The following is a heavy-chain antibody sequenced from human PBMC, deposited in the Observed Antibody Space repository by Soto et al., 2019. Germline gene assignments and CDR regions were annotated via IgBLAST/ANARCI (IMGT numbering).Heavy chain of an antibody. V-gene: IGHV3-23*01. CDR3: ARGGGSNWFDP. CDR2: ISNSGGST. D-gene: IGHD5-12*01. Sequence: EVQLLDSGGGLVQPGGSLRLSCAASGFTFSNYAMTWVRQAPGKGLEWVSAISNSGGSTYYADSVKGRFTISRDNSKNTLYLQMNRLRAEDTAVYYCARGGGSNWFDPWGQGPLVTVSS. CDR1: GFTFSNYA. J-gene: IGHJ5*02.